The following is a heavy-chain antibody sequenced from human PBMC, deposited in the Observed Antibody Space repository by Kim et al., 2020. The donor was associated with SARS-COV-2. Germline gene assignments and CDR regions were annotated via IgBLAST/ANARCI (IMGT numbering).Heavy chain of an antibody. CDR2: IYWDNDK. V-gene: IGHV2-5*02. J-gene: IGHJ4*02. D-gene: IGHD2-8*01. CDR1: GFSLISGVG. CDR3: AKRRDYNGGWDLGFFDY. Sequence: SGPTLVNPTETLTLTCTFSGFSLISGVGVGWVRQPPEKALEWLGFIYWDNDKRYSPSLKTRLTINKDTSKNQVVLTMTNVDPADTGTYYCAKRRDYNGGWDLGFFDYWGQGTLVTVSS.